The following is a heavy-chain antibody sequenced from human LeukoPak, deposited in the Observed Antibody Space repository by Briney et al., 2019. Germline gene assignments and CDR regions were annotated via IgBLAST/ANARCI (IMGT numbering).Heavy chain of an antibody. Sequence: PGGSLRLSCAASGFTVSTNYMNWVRQAPGKGLEWVSVLYSDGSTYYADSVKGRFTISRDNSKNTLSLQMNSLRAEDTAVYYCARDRATGFSDALDIWGRGTMVIVSS. J-gene: IGHJ3*02. V-gene: IGHV3-66*01. D-gene: IGHD5-24*01. CDR3: ARDRATGFSDALDI. CDR2: LYSDGST. CDR1: GFTVSTNY.